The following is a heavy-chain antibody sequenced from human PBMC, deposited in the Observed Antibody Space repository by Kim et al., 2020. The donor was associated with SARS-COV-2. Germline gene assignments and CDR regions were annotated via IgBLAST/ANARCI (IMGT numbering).Heavy chain of an antibody. CDR2: ISAYNGNT. CDR1: GYTFTSSG. J-gene: IGHJ4*02. V-gene: IGHV1-18*01. Sequence: ASVKVSCKASGYTFTSSGISWVRQAPGQGLEWMGWISAYNGNTNYAQKLQGRVTMTTDTSTSTAYMELRSLRSDDTAVYYCARDKGARWYGGNYFDYWSQGTLVTVSS. CDR3: ARDKGARWYGGNYFDY. D-gene: IGHD6-13*01.